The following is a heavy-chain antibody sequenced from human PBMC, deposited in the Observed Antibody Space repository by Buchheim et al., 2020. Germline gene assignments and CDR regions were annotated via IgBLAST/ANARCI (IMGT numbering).Heavy chain of an antibody. CDR3: ARDRSYGDYIKYYIDY. V-gene: IGHV3-30-3*01. Sequence: QVQLVESGGGVVQPGRSLRLSCAASGFTFSSYAMHWVRQAPGKGLEWGAVISYDGSNKYYADSVKGRFTISRDNSKNTLYLQMTSLRADDTAVYYCARDRSYGDYIKYYIDYWGQGTL. D-gene: IGHD4-17*01. CDR1: GFTFSSYA. CDR2: ISYDGSNK. J-gene: IGHJ4*02.